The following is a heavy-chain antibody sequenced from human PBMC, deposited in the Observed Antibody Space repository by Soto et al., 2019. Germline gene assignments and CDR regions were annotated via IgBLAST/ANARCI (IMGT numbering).Heavy chain of an antibody. CDR3: ARGPYSSSWYLESAQRPNWFDP. V-gene: IGHV4-34*01. CDR1: GGSFSGYY. CDR2: INHSGST. Sequence: SETLSLTCAVYGGSFSGYYWSWIRQPPGKGLEWIGEINHSGSTNYNPSLKSRVTISVDTSKNQFSLKLSSVTAADTAVYYCARGPYSSSWYLESAQRPNWFDPWGQGTLVTVSS. J-gene: IGHJ5*02. D-gene: IGHD6-13*01.